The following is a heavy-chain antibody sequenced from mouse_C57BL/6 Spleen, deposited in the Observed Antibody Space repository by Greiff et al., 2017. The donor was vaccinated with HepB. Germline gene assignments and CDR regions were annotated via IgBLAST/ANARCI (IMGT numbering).Heavy chain of an antibody. Sequence: VQLQQSGPELVKPGASVKISCKASGYAFSSSWMNWVKQRPGKGLEWMGRIYPGDGATNYNGKFKGKATRTADKSSSTAYMQLSSLTSEDSAVYFCAVTTVVAPDSFDYWGQGTTLTVSS. J-gene: IGHJ2*01. V-gene: IGHV1-82*01. CDR1: GYAFSSSW. CDR3: AVTTVVAPDSFDY. CDR2: IYPGDGAT. D-gene: IGHD1-1*01.